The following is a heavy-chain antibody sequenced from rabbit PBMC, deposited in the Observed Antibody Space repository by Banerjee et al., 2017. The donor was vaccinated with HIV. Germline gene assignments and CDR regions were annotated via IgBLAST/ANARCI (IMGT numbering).Heavy chain of an antibody. CDR2: IDGIGSGST. CDR3: AREQYAGYAGYGFATGFNL. V-gene: IGHV1S40*01. J-gene: IGHJ4*01. D-gene: IGHD6-1*01. Sequence: QSLEESGGDLVKPGASLTLTCTVSGFSFNSSYYMCWVRQAPGKGPEWIGCIDGIGSGSTYYATWAKGRFTISKTSSTTVTLQMTSLTAADTATYFCAREQYAGYAGYGFATGFNLWGPGTLFTFS. CDR1: GFSFNSSYY.